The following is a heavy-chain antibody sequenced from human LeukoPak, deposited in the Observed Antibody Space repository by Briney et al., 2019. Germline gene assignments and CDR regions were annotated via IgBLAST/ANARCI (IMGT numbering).Heavy chain of an antibody. CDR3: AKDRYSGLNTIDY. Sequence: GRSLRLSCAASGFTFSSYDMHWVRQAPGKGLEWVTVISYDGSNKYYGDSVKGRFTISRDNSKNTLYLKMNSLRAEDTAVYYCAKDRYSGLNTIDYWGQGTLVTVSS. CDR1: GFTFSSYD. V-gene: IGHV3-30*18. J-gene: IGHJ4*02. D-gene: IGHD6-13*01. CDR2: ISYDGSNK.